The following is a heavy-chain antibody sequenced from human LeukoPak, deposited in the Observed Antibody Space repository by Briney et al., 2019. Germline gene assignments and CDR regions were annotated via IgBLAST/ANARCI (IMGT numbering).Heavy chain of an antibody. CDR2: ISYDGSSK. CDR3: ARDPDPNSYGDYGGYYFDY. V-gene: IGHV3-30-3*01. D-gene: IGHD4-17*01. CDR1: GFTFSSYA. J-gene: IGHJ4*02. Sequence: GGSLRLSCAASGFTFSSYAMHWVRQAPGKGLEWVAVISYDGSSKYYADSVKGRFTISRDNSKNTLYLQMNSLRAEDTAVYYCARDPDPNSYGDYGGYYFDYWGQGTLVTVSS.